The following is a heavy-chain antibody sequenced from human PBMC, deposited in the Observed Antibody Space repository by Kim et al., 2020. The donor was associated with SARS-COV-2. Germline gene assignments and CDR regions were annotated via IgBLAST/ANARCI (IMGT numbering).Heavy chain of an antibody. CDR3: ARLGLSINTYYGMDV. J-gene: IGHJ6*02. V-gene: IGHV3-7*03. D-gene: IGHD2-21*01. CDR2: IKKDGTEK. Sequence: GGSLRLSCKASGFSFSSHWMSWVRQAPGKGLEWVAHIKKDGTEKQYADSVKGRFTISRDNGKNSLDLQMDSLRDDDTAVYYCARLGLSINTYYGMDVWG. CDR1: GFSFSSHW.